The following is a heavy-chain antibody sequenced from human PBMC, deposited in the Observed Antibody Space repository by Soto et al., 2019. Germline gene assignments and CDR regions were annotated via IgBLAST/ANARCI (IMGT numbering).Heavy chain of an antibody. V-gene: IGHV3-30-3*01. J-gene: IGHJ4*02. D-gene: IGHD5-12*01. Sequence: GGSLRLSCAASGFTFSSYAMHWVRQAPGKGLEWVAVISYDGSNKYYADSVKGRFTISRDNSKNTLYLQMNSLRAEDTAVYYCARGDDIVATIRGGYFDYWGQGTLVTVSS. CDR1: GFTFSSYA. CDR2: ISYDGSNK. CDR3: ARGDDIVATIRGGYFDY.